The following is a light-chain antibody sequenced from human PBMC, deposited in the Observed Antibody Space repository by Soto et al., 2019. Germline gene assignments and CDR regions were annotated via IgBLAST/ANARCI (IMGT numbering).Light chain of an antibody. CDR1: SSNIGAGYD. CDR2: GNS. J-gene: IGLJ3*02. Sequence: QSVLTQPPSVSGAPGQRVTISCTGSSSNIGAGYDVHWYQQLPGTAPKLLIYGNSNRPSGVPDRFSGSKSGTSASLAITGRQAEEEADYYCQAYDSSLSGWVFGGGTKLTVL. CDR3: QAYDSSLSGWV. V-gene: IGLV1-40*01.